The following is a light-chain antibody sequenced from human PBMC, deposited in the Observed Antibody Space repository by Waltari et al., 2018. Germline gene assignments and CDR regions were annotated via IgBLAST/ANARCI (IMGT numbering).Light chain of an antibody. V-gene: IGKV3-15*01. CDR3: QQYIDWPRT. CDR2: AAS. Sequence: EIVMTQSPATLSVSPGEGVPLPCRASQSVGSSLAWYPQRPGQAPRLLIYAASTRATGIPGRFSGSGSGAEFTLTITSLQPEDCAVYYCQQYIDWPRTFGLGTKLEIK. CDR1: QSVGSS. J-gene: IGKJ2*01.